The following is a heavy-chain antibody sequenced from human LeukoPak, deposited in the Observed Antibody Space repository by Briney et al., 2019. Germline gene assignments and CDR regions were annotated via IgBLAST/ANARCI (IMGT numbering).Heavy chain of an antibody. V-gene: IGHV3-30*03. CDR2: ISYDGSNK. J-gene: IGHJ4*02. D-gene: IGHD3-10*01. Sequence: GGSLRLSCAASGFTFSSYGMHWVRQAPGKGLEWVAVISYDGSNKYYADSVKGRFTISRDNSKNTLYLQMNSLRAEDTAVYYCARWDYYGSGSYTLDYWGQGTLVTVSS. CDR1: GFTFSSYG. CDR3: ARWDYYGSGSYTLDY.